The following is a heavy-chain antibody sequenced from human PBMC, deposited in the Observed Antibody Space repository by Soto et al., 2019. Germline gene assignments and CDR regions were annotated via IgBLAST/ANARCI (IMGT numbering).Heavy chain of an antibody. J-gene: IGHJ6*02. D-gene: IGHD6-6*01. Sequence: ASVKVSCKASVYTFTSYAMHWVRQAPGQRLEWMGWINAGNGNTKYSQKFRGRVTITRDTSASTAYMELSSLRSEDTAVYYCARDLGSSPYYYYYGMDVWGQGTTVTVSS. CDR1: VYTFTSYA. CDR2: INAGNGNT. V-gene: IGHV1-3*01. CDR3: ARDLGSSPYYYYYGMDV.